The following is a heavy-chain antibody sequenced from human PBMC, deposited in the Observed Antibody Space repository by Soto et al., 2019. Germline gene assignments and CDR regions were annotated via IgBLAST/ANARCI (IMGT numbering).Heavy chain of an antibody. CDR3: AREFDP. Sequence: SEILSLTCAVSGGSITSYYWSWIRQAPGKGLEWIGCIYHSGSTDYNPSLKSRVTMSLDTSKNQVSLRLTSVTAADTAVYYCAREFDPWGQGTLVTV. CDR1: GGSITSYY. CDR2: IYHSGST. J-gene: IGHJ5*02. V-gene: IGHV4-59*01.